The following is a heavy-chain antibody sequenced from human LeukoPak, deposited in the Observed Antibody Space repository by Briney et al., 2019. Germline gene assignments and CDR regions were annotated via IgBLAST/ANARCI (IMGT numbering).Heavy chain of an antibody. V-gene: IGHV4-30-2*01. CDR1: GGSISTGGYY. CDR3: ARDTRDAFDI. J-gene: IGHJ3*02. Sequence: SETLSLTCTVSGGSISTGGYYWTCIRQPPGKGLEWIGYIYHSGSTYYNPSLKSRVTISLDTSKNQFSLKLRSVTAADTAVYYCARDTRDAFDIWGQGTMVTVSS. CDR2: IYHSGST.